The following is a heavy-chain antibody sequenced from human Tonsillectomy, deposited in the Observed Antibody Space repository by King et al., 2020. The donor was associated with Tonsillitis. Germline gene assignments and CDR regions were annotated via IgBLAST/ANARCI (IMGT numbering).Heavy chain of an antibody. D-gene: IGHD6-19*01. CDR1: GFTFSSYA. CDR2: SSGSGGST. CDR3: AKGAPGIAVAGSGAFDY. J-gene: IGHJ4*02. V-gene: IGHV3-23*04. Sequence: VQLVESGGDLVQPGGSLRLSCAASGFTFSSYAMSWVRQAPGKGLEWVSTSSGSGGSTYYGDSVKGRFTISRDNSKNTLYLEMNSLRAEDTAVYYCAKGAPGIAVAGSGAFDYWGQGTLVTVSS.